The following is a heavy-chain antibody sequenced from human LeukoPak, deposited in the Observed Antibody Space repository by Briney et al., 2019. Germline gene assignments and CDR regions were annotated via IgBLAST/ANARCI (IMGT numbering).Heavy chain of an antibody. V-gene: IGHV3-7*02. D-gene: IGHD6-6*01. CDR2: IKSDGSEK. Sequence: PGGSLRLSCTASGFTFAGYWVTWVRHPPGKGLEWVANIKSDGSEKHYVDSVKGRFTVSRDNTKNSLSLQLNSLRAEDTAVYYCAKLSEYSFDSRGQGTQVTVSS. CDR1: GFTFAGYW. J-gene: IGHJ4*02. CDR3: AKLSEYSFDS.